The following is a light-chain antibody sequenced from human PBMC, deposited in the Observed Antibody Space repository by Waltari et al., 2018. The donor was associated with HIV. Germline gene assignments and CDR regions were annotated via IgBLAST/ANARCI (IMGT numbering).Light chain of an antibody. J-gene: IGLJ1*01. CDR2: QDS. CDR3: QAWDTSAYV. CDR1: SLGNSL. V-gene: IGLV3-1*01. Sequence: SYDLTQPPSVSVSPGQTASITCPGDSLGNSLVSWYQQRPGQAPMLVIYQDSKRPSGIPERFSGSNSGHTATLTISETQALDEAAYYCQAWDTSAYVFGTGTEVTVL.